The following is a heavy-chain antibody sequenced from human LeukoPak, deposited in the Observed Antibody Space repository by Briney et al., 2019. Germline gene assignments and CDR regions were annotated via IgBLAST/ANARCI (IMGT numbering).Heavy chain of an antibody. CDR2: IYTSGIT. CDR3: ARYLVGPLVGSYYSHYMDV. D-gene: IGHD2-2*01. J-gene: IGHJ6*03. CDR1: GGSVSSYN. Sequence: SETLSLTCTVSGGSVSSYNWTWIRQPAGMGLELIGRIYTSGITNYSPSLRSRVTMSLDTSKNQFSLKMSSVTAADTAVYYCARYLVGPLVGSYYSHYMDVWGKGTTVTVSS. V-gene: IGHV4-4*07.